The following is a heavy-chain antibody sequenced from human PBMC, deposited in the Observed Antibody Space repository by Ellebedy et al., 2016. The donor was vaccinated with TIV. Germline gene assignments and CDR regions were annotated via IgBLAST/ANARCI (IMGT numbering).Heavy chain of an antibody. CDR1: GGTFSSYA. CDR2: IIPIFGTA. J-gene: IGHJ6*02. Sequence: SVKVSCXASGGTFSSYAISWVRQAPGQGLEWMGGIIPIFGTANYAQKFQGRVTITADESTSTAYMELSSLRSEDTAVYYCARDLVRWSDGSGIYGMDVWGQGTTVTVSS. CDR3: ARDLVRWSDGSGIYGMDV. D-gene: IGHD3-10*01. V-gene: IGHV1-69*13.